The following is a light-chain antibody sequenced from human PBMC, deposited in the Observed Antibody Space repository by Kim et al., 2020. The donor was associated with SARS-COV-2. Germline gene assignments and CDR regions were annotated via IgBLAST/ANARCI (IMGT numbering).Light chain of an antibody. CDR1: SSDVGSYNL. CDR3: CSYAGSSTYV. V-gene: IGLV2-23*02. CDR2: EVS. J-gene: IGLJ1*01. Sequence: GQSFTISCTGTSSDVGSYNLVSWYQQQQGKAPKLMIYEVSKRPSGVSNRFSGSKSGNTDSLTISGLQAEDEADYYCCSYAGSSTYVFGTGTKVTVL.